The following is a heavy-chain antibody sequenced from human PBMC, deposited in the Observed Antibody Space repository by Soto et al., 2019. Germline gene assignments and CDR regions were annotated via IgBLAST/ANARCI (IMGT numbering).Heavy chain of an antibody. CDR2: ISYDGSNK. D-gene: IGHD6-13*01. J-gene: IGHJ6*02. CDR3: AKDRRIAAAGKYYYYYYGMDV. Sequence: PGGSLRRSCAASGFTFSIYGMHWVLQAPCKGLEWVAVISYDGSNKYYADSVKGRFTISRDNSKNTLYLQMNSLRAEDTAVYYCAKDRRIAAAGKYYYYYYGMDVWGQGTTVTVSS. V-gene: IGHV3-30*18. CDR1: GFTFSIYG.